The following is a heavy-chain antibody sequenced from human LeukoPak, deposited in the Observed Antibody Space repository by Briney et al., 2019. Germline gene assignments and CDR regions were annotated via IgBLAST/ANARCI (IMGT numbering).Heavy chain of an antibody. CDR1: GFTLSSYS. V-gene: IGHV3-21*01. Sequence: RSGGSLRLSCAASGFTLSSYSMNWVRQAPGKGLEWVSSISSSSSYIYYADSVKGRFTISRDNAKNSLYLQMNSLRAEDTAVYYCARDDPRYYYGMDVWGQGTTVTVSS. CDR2: ISSSSSYI. CDR3: ARDDPRYYYGMDV. J-gene: IGHJ6*02.